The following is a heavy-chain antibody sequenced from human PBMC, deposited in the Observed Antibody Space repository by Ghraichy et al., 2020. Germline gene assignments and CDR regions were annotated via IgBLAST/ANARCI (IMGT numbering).Heavy chain of an antibody. Sequence: GGSLRLSCVASGFSVRTNYMSWVRQAPGKGLEWVSLIYSGGSTFNTDSVKGRFTMSRDNSKNTLYLQMNSLRAEDTAVYYCARLYGSSWYKVAGYFDYWGQGTLVTVSS. CDR1: GFSVRTNY. D-gene: IGHD6-13*01. V-gene: IGHV3-66*02. J-gene: IGHJ4*02. CDR3: ARLYGSSWYKVAGYFDY. CDR2: IYSGGST.